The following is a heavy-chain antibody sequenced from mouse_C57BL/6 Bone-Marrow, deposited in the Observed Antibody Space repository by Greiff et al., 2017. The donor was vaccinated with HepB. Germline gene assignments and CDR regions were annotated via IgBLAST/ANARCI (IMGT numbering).Heavy chain of an antibody. CDR2: IYPRDGST. V-gene: IGHV1-78*01. J-gene: IGHJ2*01. Sequence: VKLMESDAELVKPGASVKISCKVSGYTFTDHTIHWMKQRPEQGLEWIGYIYPRDGSTKYNEKFKGKATLTADKSSSTAYMQLNSLTSEDSAVYFCARANYYGSSSYYFDYWGQGTTLTVSS. CDR3: ARANYYGSSSYYFDY. CDR1: GYTFTDHT. D-gene: IGHD1-1*01.